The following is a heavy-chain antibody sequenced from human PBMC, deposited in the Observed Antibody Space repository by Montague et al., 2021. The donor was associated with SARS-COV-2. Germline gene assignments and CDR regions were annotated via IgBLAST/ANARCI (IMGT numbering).Heavy chain of an antibody. CDR2: IDWDDDK. CDR3: ARMVTIFSLGGYYYYYGMDV. Sequence: VKPTQTLTPTCTFSGFSLSTSGMCVSWIRQPPGKALEWLALIDWDDDKYYSTSLKTRLTISKDTSKNQVVLTMTNMDPVDTATYYCARMVTIFSLGGYYYYYGMDVWGQGTTVTVSS. J-gene: IGHJ6*02. CDR1: GFSLSTSGMC. D-gene: IGHD3-9*01. V-gene: IGHV2-70*01.